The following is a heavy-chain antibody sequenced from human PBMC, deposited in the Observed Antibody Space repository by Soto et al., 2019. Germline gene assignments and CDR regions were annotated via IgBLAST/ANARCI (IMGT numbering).Heavy chain of an antibody. Sequence: SETLSLTCAVYGGSFSGYYWSWIRQPPGKGLEWIGEINHSGSTNYNPSLKSRVTISVDTSKNQFSLKLSSVTAADTAVYYCARVALLRYFDWLQDSGLYGMDVWGQGTKVTVSS. V-gene: IGHV4-34*01. CDR3: ARVALLRYFDWLQDSGLYGMDV. D-gene: IGHD3-9*01. CDR1: GGSFSGYY. J-gene: IGHJ6*02. CDR2: INHSGST.